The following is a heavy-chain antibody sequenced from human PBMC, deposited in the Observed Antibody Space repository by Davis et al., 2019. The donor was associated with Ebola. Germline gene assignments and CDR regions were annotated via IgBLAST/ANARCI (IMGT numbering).Heavy chain of an antibody. Sequence: MPGGSLRLSCTVSGDSIGTYYWSWIRQPPGKRLEWIGYIYHSGITKYNPSLKSRVTISVDTSRNQMSLKLSSVTAADTAVYYCAREGSETYPDAFDIWGQGTMVTASS. J-gene: IGHJ3*02. CDR3: AREGSETYPDAFDI. CDR1: GDSIGTYY. V-gene: IGHV4-59*01. CDR2: IYHSGIT. D-gene: IGHD2-2*02.